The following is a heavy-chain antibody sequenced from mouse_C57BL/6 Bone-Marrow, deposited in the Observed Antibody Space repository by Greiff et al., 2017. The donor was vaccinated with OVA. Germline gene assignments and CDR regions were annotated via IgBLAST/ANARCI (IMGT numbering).Heavy chain of an antibody. V-gene: IGHV1-61*01. CDR3: ARGRYGNYDWFAY. CDR1: GYTFTSYW. Sequence: QVQLQQPGAELVMPGASVKLSCKASGYTFTSYWMDWVKQRPGQGLEWIGNIYPSDSETHYNQKFKDKATLTVDKSSSTAYMQLSSLTSEDSAVYYCARGRYGNYDWFAYWGQGTLVTVSA. CDR2: IYPSDSET. D-gene: IGHD2-10*02. J-gene: IGHJ3*01.